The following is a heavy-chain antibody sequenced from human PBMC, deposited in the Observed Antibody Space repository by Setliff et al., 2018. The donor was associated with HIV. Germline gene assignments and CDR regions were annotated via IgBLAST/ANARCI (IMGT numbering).Heavy chain of an antibody. CDR3: ARVLPYNSALDN. V-gene: IGHV3-66*02. CDR2: LYGSGDT. J-gene: IGHJ4*02. Sequence: GGSLRLSCAASGFTVSSNYMAWVRQAPGKRPEWVSTLYGSGDTYHADSVKGRFTLSRDTSKNTMYLQMNSLRHEDTALYYCARVLPYNSALDNWGQGTLVTVSS. D-gene: IGHD6-25*01. CDR1: GFTVSSNY.